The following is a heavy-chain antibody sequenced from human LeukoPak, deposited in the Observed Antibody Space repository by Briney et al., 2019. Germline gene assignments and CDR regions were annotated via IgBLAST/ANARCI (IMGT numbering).Heavy chain of an antibody. D-gene: IGHD3-16*02. CDR3: ARDRGITFGGVIVTYYYYYMDV. J-gene: IGHJ6*03. Sequence: SVKVSCKASGGTFSSYAISWVRQAPGQGLEWMGGIIPIFGTANYAQKFQGRVTITADKSTSTAYMELSSLRSEDTAVYYCARDRGITFGGVIVTYYYYYMDVWGKGTTVTVSS. CDR2: IIPIFGTA. V-gene: IGHV1-69*06. CDR1: GGTFSSYA.